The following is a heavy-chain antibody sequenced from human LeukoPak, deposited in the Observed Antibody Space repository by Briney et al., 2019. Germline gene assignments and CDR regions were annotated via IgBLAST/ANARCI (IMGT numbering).Heavy chain of an antibody. D-gene: IGHD7-27*01. J-gene: IGHJ3*02. CDR2: INPNSGGT. V-gene: IGHV1-2*02. CDR3: ARVKKASNWGSRWDAFDI. CDR1: GYTFTGYY. Sequence: GASVKVSCKASGYTFTGYYMHWVRQAPGQGLEWMGWINPNSGGTNYAQKFQGRVTMTRDTSISTAYMELSRLRSDDTAVYYCARVKKASNWGSRWDAFDIWGQGTMVTVSS.